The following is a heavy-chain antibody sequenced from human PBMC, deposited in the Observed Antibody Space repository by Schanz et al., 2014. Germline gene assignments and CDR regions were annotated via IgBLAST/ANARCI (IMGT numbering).Heavy chain of an antibody. Sequence: VQLVESGGDLVQPGGSLRLSCSASGFTFSTFAMHWVRQAPGKGLEYISAISNNGDSTYYADSVRGRFTISRDNAENTLYLQMNSLRAEDTAVYYCAKGRFGELSAFDIWGQGTMVTVAS. J-gene: IGHJ3*02. CDR3: AKGRFGELSAFDI. D-gene: IGHD3-10*01. CDR2: ISNNGDST. V-gene: IGHV3-64*04. CDR1: GFTFSTFA.